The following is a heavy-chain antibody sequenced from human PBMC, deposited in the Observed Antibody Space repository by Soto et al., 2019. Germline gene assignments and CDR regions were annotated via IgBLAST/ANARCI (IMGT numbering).Heavy chain of an antibody. J-gene: IGHJ4*02. CDR3: ARTYCISTTCYFDY. CDR1: GGSISSYY. Sequence: QVQLQESGPGLVKPSETLSLTCTVSGGSISSYYWSWIRQPPGQGLEWIAYIYFTGSTNYNPSLKGRGTISVDTSKNQFSLKLSSMTAADTAVYYGARTYCISTTCYFDYWGQGTLVTVSS. D-gene: IGHD2-2*01. V-gene: IGHV4-59*01. CDR2: IYFTGST.